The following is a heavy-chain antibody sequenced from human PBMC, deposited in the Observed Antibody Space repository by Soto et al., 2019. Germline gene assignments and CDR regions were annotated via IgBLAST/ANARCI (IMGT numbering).Heavy chain of an antibody. CDR1: GGSFSGYY. J-gene: IGHJ5*02. D-gene: IGHD2-21*01. V-gene: IGHV4-34*01. CDR2: INHSGST. CDR3: AKNAFCVRSSCSSIYGFGP. Sequence: SETLSLTCAVYGGSFSGYYWSWIRQPPGKGLEWIGEINHSGSTNYNPSLKSRVTISVDTSKNQFSLKLSSVTAADSAVYYCAKNAFCVRSSCSSIYGFGPWSQGFLVTVSS.